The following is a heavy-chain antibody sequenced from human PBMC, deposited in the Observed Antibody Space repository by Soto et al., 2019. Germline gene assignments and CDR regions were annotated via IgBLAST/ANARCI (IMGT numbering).Heavy chain of an antibody. Sequence: QVQLQQWSAGLLKPSETLSLTCAVYGGSFSGYYWSWIRQPPGKGLEWIGEINHSGSTNYNPSLKSRVTISVDTSKNQFSLKLSSVTAADTAVYYCAGEANDCSSTSCYMTYSGYFDLWGRGTLVTVSS. CDR2: INHSGST. V-gene: IGHV4-34*01. J-gene: IGHJ2*01. CDR1: GGSFSGYY. D-gene: IGHD2-2*02. CDR3: AGEANDCSSTSCYMTYSGYFDL.